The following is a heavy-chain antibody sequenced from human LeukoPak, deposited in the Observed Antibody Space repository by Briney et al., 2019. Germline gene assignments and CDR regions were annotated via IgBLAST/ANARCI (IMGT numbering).Heavy chain of an antibody. CDR1: GGSISSSSYY. D-gene: IGHD1-26*01. CDR3: AVGATPFDY. J-gene: IGHJ4*02. Sequence: PSETLSLTCTVSGGSISSSSYYWGWIRQPPGKGLEWIGSIYYSGSTYYNPPLKSRVTISVDTSKNQFSLKLSSVTAADTAVYYCAVGATPFDYWGQGTLVTVSS. V-gene: IGHV4-39*01. CDR2: IYYSGST.